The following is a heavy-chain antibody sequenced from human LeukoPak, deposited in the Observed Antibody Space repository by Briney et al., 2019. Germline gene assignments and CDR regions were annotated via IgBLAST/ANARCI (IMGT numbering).Heavy chain of an antibody. Sequence: ASVKVSCKASGYTFTSYGISWVRQAPGQGLERMGWISTYNGDTHYAQKVQGRVTMTTDTSTTTAYMELRSLRSDDMAVYYCARDWGGAVAGTSDYWGQGTLVTVSS. J-gene: IGHJ4*02. CDR1: GYTFTSYG. V-gene: IGHV1-18*03. D-gene: IGHD6-19*01. CDR2: ISTYNGDT. CDR3: ARDWGGAVAGTSDY.